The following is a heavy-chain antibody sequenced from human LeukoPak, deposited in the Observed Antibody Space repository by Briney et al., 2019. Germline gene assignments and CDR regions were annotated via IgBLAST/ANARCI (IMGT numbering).Heavy chain of an antibody. J-gene: IGHJ6*03. CDR2: IYYSGST. V-gene: IGHV4-59*01. Sequence: SETLSLTCTVSGGSISSYYWSWVRQPPGQGLEWIGYIYYSGSTNYNPSLKSRVTISVDTSKNQFSLKLSSVTAADTAVYYCASQGYYYYMDVWGKGNTVTVSS. CDR3: ASQGYYYYMDV. CDR1: GGSISSYY.